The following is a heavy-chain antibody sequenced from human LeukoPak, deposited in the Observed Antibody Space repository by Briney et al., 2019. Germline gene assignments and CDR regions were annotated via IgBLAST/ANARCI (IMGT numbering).Heavy chain of an antibody. Sequence: SETLSLTCTVSGGSISSYYWSWIRQPPGKGLEWIGYIYFSGSTNYNPSLKSRVTISVDTSKNQFSLKLSFVTAADTAVYYCARVGSSSGWYLGYWGQGALVTVSS. CDR3: ARVGSSSGWYLGY. D-gene: IGHD6-19*01. V-gene: IGHV4-59*01. CDR2: IYFSGST. J-gene: IGHJ4*02. CDR1: GGSISSYY.